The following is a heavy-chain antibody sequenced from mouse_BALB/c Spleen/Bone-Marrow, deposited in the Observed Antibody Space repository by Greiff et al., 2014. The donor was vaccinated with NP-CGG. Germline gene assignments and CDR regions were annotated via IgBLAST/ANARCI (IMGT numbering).Heavy chain of an antibody. CDR3: ARVYGDYDAMDY. CDR1: GYTFTTYT. J-gene: IGHJ4*01. D-gene: IGHD2-13*01. CDR2: INPSSGYT. V-gene: IGHV1-4*01. Sequence: VQLQQSGAELARPGASVKMSCRASGYTFTTYTMHWVKQRPGQGLEWIGYINPSSGYTXYNQKFKDKATMTADKSSSAAYLQLSSLTSEDSAVYYCARVYGDYDAMDYWGQGTSVTVSS.